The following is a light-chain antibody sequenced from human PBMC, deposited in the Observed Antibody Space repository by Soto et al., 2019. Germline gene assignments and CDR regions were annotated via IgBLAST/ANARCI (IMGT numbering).Light chain of an antibody. V-gene: IGKV3-11*01. CDR1: QSVSTY. CDR3: QQRTNGPQT. Sequence: EIVLTQSPATLSLSPGERATLSCRASQSVSTYLAWYQHKPGQAPRLLIYDASNRATGIPARFSGSGSGTDFTLTITSLEPEDFAVYYCQQRTNGPQTFGQGTKVEIK. J-gene: IGKJ1*01. CDR2: DAS.